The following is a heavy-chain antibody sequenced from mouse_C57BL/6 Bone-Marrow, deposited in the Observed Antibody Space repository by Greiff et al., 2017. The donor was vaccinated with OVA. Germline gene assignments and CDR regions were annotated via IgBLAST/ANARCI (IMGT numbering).Heavy chain of an antibody. J-gene: IGHJ4*01. CDR2: ILPGSGST. D-gene: IGHD2-4*01. CDR3: ARYPVYYDYDGGAMDY. Sequence: VMLVESGAELMKPGASVTLSFKATGYTFTGYWIAWVKQRPGHGLEWIGEILPGSGSTNYNEKFTGKATFTADTSSNTAYMQLSSLTTEDSAIYYCARYPVYYDYDGGAMDYWGQGTSVTVSS. V-gene: IGHV1-9*01. CDR1: GYTFTGYW.